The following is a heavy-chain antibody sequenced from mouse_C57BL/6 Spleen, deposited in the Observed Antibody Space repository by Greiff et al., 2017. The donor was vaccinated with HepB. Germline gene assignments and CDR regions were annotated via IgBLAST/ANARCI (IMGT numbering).Heavy chain of an antibody. CDR2: IDPSDSYT. Sequence: QVQLQQPGAELVMPGASVKLSCKASGYTFTSYWMHWVKQRPGQGLEWIGEIDPSDSYTNYNQKFKGKSTLTVDKYSSTAYMQLSSLTSEDSAVYYCARGINYWYFDVWGTGTTVTVSS. CDR3: ARGINYWYFDV. D-gene: IGHD2-4*01. V-gene: IGHV1-69*01. J-gene: IGHJ1*03. CDR1: GYTFTSYW.